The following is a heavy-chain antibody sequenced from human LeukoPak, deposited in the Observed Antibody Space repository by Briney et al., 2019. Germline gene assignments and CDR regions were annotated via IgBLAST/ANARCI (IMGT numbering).Heavy chain of an antibody. V-gene: IGHV1-8*01. CDR2: MNPNSGNT. D-gene: IGHD5-18*01. CDR3: ARGWAHRNTAMPY. J-gene: IGHJ4*02. Sequence: GXGVEWXGWMNPNSGNTGYAQKFQGRVTMTRNTSISTAYMELSSLRSEDTAVYYCARGWAHRNTAMPYWGQGTLVTVSS.